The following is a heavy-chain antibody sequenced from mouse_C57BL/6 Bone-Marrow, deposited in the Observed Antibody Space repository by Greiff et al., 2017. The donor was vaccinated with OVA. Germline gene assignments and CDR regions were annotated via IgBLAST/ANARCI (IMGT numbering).Heavy chain of an antibody. CDR2: IDPSDSYT. CDR1: GYTFTSYW. CDR3: AHDYDGDY. Sequence: QVQLQQPGAELVRPGTSVKLSCKASGYTFTSYWMHLVTPRPGQGLEWIGVIDPSDSYTNYYQKFKGKATLTVDTSSSTAYMQLSSLTTEDCAVYYSAHDYDGDYWGQGTTLTVSS. V-gene: IGHV1-59*01. J-gene: IGHJ2*01. D-gene: IGHD2-4*01.